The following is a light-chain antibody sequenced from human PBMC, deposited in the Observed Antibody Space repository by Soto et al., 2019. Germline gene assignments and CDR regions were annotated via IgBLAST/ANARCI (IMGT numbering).Light chain of an antibody. Sequence: IQMTPYPSTPSASVGDRVTITCRASQSISSWLAWYQQKPGKAPKLLIYDASSLESGVPSRFSGSGSGTEFTLTISSLQPDDFATYYCQQYNSYSWTFGQGTKVDIK. CDR1: QSISSW. J-gene: IGKJ1*01. V-gene: IGKV1-5*01. CDR3: QQYNSYSWT. CDR2: DAS.